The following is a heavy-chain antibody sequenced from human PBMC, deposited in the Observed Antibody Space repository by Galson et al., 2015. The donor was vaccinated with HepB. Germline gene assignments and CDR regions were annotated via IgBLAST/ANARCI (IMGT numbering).Heavy chain of an antibody. CDR3: ATDRGWGVPEYNYFDP. D-gene: IGHD1-14*01. CDR2: ISPYNGRT. Sequence: SVKVSCKAPARVFVKYGVTWVRQAPGQGLEWMGWISPYNGRTNYTQKLQDRVTMTTDTPTSTAYMELRSLKPDDTAVYFCATDRGWGVPEYNYFDPWGQGTVVIVSS. CDR1: ARVFVKYG. V-gene: IGHV1-18*01. J-gene: IGHJ5*02.